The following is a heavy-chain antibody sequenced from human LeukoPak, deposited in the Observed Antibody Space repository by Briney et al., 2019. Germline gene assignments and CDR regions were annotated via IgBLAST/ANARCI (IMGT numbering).Heavy chain of an antibody. Sequence: SETPSLTCTVSGGSISSYYWSWIRQPPGKGLEWIGYIYYSGSTNYNPSLKSRVTISVDTSKNQFSLKLSSVTAADTAVYYCARVRSSGEHHLDFWGQGTLVTVSS. CDR2: IYYSGST. D-gene: IGHD3-10*01. CDR3: ARVRSSGEHHLDF. V-gene: IGHV4-59*01. CDR1: GGSISSYY. J-gene: IGHJ4*02.